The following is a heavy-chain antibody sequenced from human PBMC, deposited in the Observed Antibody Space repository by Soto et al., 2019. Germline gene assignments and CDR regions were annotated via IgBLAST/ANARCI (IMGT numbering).Heavy chain of an antibody. V-gene: IGHV4-34*01. CDR1: GGSFSGYY. J-gene: IGHJ5*02. CDR2: IYYSGIT. D-gene: IGHD3-22*01. CDR3: ARSNSGYYKWFDP. Sequence: PSETLSLTCAVYGGSFSGYYWGWIRQPPGKGLEWIANIYYSGITYYNPSLKSRVAISVDTSKNQFSLKLSSVTAADTAIYYCARSNSGYYKWFDPWGQGTLVTVSS.